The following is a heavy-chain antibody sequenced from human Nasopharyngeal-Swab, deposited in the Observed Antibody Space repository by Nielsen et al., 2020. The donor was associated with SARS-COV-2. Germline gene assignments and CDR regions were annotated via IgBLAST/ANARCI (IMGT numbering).Heavy chain of an antibody. V-gene: IGHV3-66*01. D-gene: IGHD3-16*01. J-gene: IGHJ4*02. CDR3: ASLRWGDY. CDR2: FYSDGST. CDR1: AFTVSSNY. Sequence: GESLKISCAASAFTVSSNYMSWVRQAPGKGLEWVSVFYSDGSTFYADSVKGRFTISRDNSKNTLYLQMDSLRAEDTAVYYCASLRWGDYWGQGTLVTVSS.